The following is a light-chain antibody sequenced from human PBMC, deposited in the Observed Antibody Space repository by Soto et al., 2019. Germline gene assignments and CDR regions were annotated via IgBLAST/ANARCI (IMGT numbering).Light chain of an antibody. CDR1: QSINRS. CDR2: FAS. J-gene: IGKJ2*01. Sequence: DIQMTQSPSSLSASVGDRVTINCRASQSINRSLNWYQHQPGSAPTLLFNFASTLQSGVPPRFSGSGSGTDLTLTITSLEHADFATYYYHQTYRTPYTFGQG. CDR3: HQTYRTPYT. V-gene: IGKV1-39*01.